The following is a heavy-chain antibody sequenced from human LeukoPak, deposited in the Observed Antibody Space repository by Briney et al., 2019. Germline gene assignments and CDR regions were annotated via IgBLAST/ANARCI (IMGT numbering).Heavy chain of an antibody. CDR3: ASRNYYLDH. D-gene: IGHD3-10*01. Sequence: PGGSLRLSCAASGFTFSSFGMHWVRQAPGKGLEWVSGITDSGKPCYADSVKGRFTISRDNSKSTLYLQINSLRAEDTAVYYCASRNYYLDHWGQGALVTVSS. V-gene: IGHV3-23*01. J-gene: IGHJ4*02. CDR2: ITDSGKP. CDR1: GFTFSSFG.